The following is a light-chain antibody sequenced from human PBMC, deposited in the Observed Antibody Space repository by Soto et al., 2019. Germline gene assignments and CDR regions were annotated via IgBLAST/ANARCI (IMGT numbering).Light chain of an antibody. V-gene: IGKV1-39*01. CDR3: QQSYSTLLGYT. Sequence: DIPMTQSPSSLSASVGDRVTMTCRASQSISSYLNWYQQKPGKAPKLLIYAASSLQSGVPSRFSGSGSGTDFTLTISSLQPEDFATYYCQQSYSTLLGYTFGQGTKLEIK. CDR1: QSISSY. J-gene: IGKJ2*01. CDR2: AAS.